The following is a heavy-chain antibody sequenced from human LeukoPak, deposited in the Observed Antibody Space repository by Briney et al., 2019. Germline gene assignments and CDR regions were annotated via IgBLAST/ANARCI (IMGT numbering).Heavy chain of an antibody. CDR1: GYTFTSYA. Sequence: ASVKVSCKASGYTFTSYAMNWVRQAPGQGLEWMGWINTNTGNPTYAQGFTGRFVFSLDTSVSTAYLQISSLKAEDTAVYYCARRYDCSNGVCYRWFDPWGQGTLVTVSS. CDR3: ARRYDCSNGVCYRWFDP. D-gene: IGHD2-8*01. CDR2: INTNTGNP. V-gene: IGHV7-4-1*02. J-gene: IGHJ5*02.